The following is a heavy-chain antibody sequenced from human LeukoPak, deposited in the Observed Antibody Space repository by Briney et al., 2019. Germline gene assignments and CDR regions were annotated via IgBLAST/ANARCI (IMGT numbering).Heavy chain of an antibody. CDR2: ISSSGSTI. Sequence: GGSLRLSCAASGFTFSSYEMNWVRQAPGKGLEWGSYISSSGSTIYYADSVKGRFTISRDNAKNSLYLQMNSLRAEDTAVYYCAREGGGYSSGWYRYFDYWGQGTLVTVSS. CDR3: AREGGGYSSGWYRYFDY. J-gene: IGHJ4*02. V-gene: IGHV3-48*03. CDR1: GFTFSSYE. D-gene: IGHD6-19*01.